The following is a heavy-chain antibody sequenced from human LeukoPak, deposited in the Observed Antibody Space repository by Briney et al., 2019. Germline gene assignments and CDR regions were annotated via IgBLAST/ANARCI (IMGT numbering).Heavy chain of an antibody. V-gene: IGHV3-74*01. Sequence: PGGSLRLSCAASGFTFSSYWMHWVRQAPGKGLVWVSRINSDGSSTSYADSVKGRFTISRDNAKNTLYLHMNSLRAEDTAVYYCARDPVKDNWFDPWGQGTLVTVSS. CDR3: ARDPVKDNWFDP. D-gene: IGHD4-17*01. CDR1: GFTFSSYW. J-gene: IGHJ5*02. CDR2: INSDGSST.